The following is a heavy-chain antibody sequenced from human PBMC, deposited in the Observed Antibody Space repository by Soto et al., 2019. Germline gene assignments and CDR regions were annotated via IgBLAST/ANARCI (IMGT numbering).Heavy chain of an antibody. V-gene: IGHV3-30*18. CDR3: AKGLDSSSWYAGRTDG. D-gene: IGHD6-13*01. CDR1: GFTFSSYG. CDR2: ISYDGSNK. J-gene: IGHJ6*02. Sequence: QVQLVESGGGVVQPGRSLRLSCAASGFTFSSYGMHWVRQAPGKGLEWVAVISYDGSNKYSADSVKGRFTISRDNSKNTLYLQMNSLRAEDTAVYYCAKGLDSSSWYAGRTDGWGQGTTVTGSS.